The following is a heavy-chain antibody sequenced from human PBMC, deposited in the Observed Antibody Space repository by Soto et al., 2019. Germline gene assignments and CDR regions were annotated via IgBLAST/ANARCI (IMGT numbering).Heavy chain of an antibody. J-gene: IGHJ4*02. CDR1: GFSFDDYA. D-gene: IGHD2-21*01. V-gene: IGHV3-9*01. CDR3: VKDGVEVRALGGLDY. Sequence: EVQLVESGGDSVQPGRSLRLSCAASGFSFDDYAMHWVRQAPGKGLEWVSGLSWNGVSIGYADSVKGRFTISRDNVANFLYLQMNSLRAEDTALYYCVKDGVEVRALGGLDYWGQGTLVTVSS. CDR2: LSWNGVSI.